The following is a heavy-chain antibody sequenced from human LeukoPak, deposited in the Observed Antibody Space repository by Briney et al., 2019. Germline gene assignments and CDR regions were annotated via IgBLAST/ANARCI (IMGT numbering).Heavy chain of an antibody. J-gene: IGHJ3*02. D-gene: IGHD2-2*01. CDR3: ARDQCSSTSCYAFDI. CDR2: INPSGGGT. V-gene: IGHV1-46*01. CDR1: GYTFTSYY. Sequence: ASVKVSCKASGYTFTSYYMHWVRQAPGQGLEWMGIINPSGGGTSYAQKFQGRVTMTRDTSTSTVYMELSSLRSEDTAVYYRARDQCSSTSCYAFDIWGQGTMVTVSS.